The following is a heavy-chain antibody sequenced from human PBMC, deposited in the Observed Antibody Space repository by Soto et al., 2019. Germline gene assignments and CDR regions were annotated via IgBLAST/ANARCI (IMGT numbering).Heavy chain of an antibody. CDR1: GFSLSARGVG. D-gene: IGHD4-17*01. CDR3: EHRAGVNYVDAPFDN. V-gene: IGHV2-5*02. CDR2: LFWDDDK. Sequence: SGPTLVNPTQTLTLNCSFSGFSLSARGVGVGWIRQPPGKALEWLGLLFWDDDKRYSQSLKNRLAITVANSEHQVGLRLTNLDPVDTATNSCEHRAGVNYVDAPFDNWGPGILVTVSS. J-gene: IGHJ4*02.